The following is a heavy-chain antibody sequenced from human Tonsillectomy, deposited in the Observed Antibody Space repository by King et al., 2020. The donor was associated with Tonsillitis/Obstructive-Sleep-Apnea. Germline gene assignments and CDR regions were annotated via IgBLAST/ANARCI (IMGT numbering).Heavy chain of an antibody. CDR2: IWSDGSSE. CDR1: GFIFSTYA. J-gene: IGHJ4*02. V-gene: IGHV3-33*01. Sequence: VQLVESGGGVVQPGRSLRLSCAASGFIFSTYAMHWVRQAPGKGLEWVATIWSDGSSENYVDSGKGRFSISRDNFKNTLYLQMNSLRSEDTAIYYCARESQSIDYWGQGTLVTVSS. CDR3: ARESQSIDY.